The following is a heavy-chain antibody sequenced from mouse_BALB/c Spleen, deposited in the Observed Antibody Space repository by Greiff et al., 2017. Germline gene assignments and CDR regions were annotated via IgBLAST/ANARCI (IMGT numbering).Heavy chain of an antibody. CDR2: IYPGNSDT. D-gene: IGHD2-1*01. V-gene: IGHV1-5*01. J-gene: IGHJ4*01. CDR3: TRSRNYGNFYAMDY. Sequence: VQLKQSGTVLARPGASVKMSCKASGYTFTSYWMHWVKQRPGQGLEWIGAIYPGNSDTSYNQKFKGKAKLTAVTSTSTAYMELSSLTNEDSAVYYCTRSRNYGNFYAMDYWGQGTSVTVSS. CDR1: GYTFTSYW.